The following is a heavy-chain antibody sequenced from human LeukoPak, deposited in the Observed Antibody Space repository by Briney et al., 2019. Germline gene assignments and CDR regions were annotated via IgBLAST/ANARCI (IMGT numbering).Heavy chain of an antibody. J-gene: IGHJ6*03. V-gene: IGHV3-53*01. CDR1: GFTVSSNY. Sequence: PGGSLRLSCAASGFTVSSNYMSWVRQAPGKGLEWVSVIYSGGSTYYADSVKGRFTISRDNAKNSLYLQMNSLRAEDTAVYYCARLRYYYGSGSYYYYMDVWGKGTTVTVSS. CDR3: ARLRYYYGSGSYYYYMDV. D-gene: IGHD3-10*01. CDR2: IYSGGST.